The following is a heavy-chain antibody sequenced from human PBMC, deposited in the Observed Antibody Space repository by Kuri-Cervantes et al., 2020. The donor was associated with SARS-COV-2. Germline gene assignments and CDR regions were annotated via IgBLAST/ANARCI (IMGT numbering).Heavy chain of an antibody. CDR2: INHSGST. V-gene: IGHV4-4*02. Sequence: GSLRLSCTVSSGAITGTNWWNWVRQPPGKGLEWIGEINHSGSTNYNPSLKSRVTISVDTSKNQFSLKLSSVTAADTAVYYCARGRIAVVPAAKAFDPWGQGTLVTVSS. D-gene: IGHD2-2*01. J-gene: IGHJ5*02. CDR1: SGAITGTNW. CDR3: ARGRIAVVPAAKAFDP.